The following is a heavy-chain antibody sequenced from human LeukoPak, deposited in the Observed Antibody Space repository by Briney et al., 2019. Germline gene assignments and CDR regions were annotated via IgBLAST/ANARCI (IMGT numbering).Heavy chain of an antibody. D-gene: IGHD4-17*01. Sequence: GGSLRLSCAASGFTFSSYWMSWVRQAPGKGLEWVANIKQDGSEKYYVDSVKGRFTISRDNAKSSLYLQMNSLRAEDTAVYYCAREQTTTVTTGGYYFDYWGQGTLVTVSS. CDR3: AREQTTTVTTGGYYFDY. J-gene: IGHJ4*02. CDR2: IKQDGSEK. V-gene: IGHV3-7*01. CDR1: GFTFSSYW.